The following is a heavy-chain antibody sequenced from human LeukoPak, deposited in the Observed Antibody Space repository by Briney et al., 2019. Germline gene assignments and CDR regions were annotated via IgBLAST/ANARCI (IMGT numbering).Heavy chain of an antibody. Sequence: GGSLRLSCAVSGFSVRDNYLNWVRQTPGGGLECISVLYSGGAAYYADSVKGRFTISRDTSKNTLSLQMNSLRVEDTALYYCARGTFSPQGCYYGHWGQGTRVTVSS. V-gene: IGHV3-53*01. CDR2: LYSGGAA. CDR3: ARGTFSPQGCYYGH. D-gene: IGHD3-10*01. J-gene: IGHJ4*02. CDR1: GFSVRDNY.